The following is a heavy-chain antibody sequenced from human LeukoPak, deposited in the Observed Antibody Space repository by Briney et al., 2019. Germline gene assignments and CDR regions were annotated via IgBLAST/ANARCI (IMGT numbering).Heavy chain of an antibody. CDR3: AGDRGGENYYYYMDV. CDR1: GGTFSSYA. Sequence: GASVKVSCKASGGTFSSYAISWVRQAPGQGLEWMGGIIPIFGTANYAQKFQGRVTITADESTSTAYMELSSLRSEDTAVYYCAGDRGGENYYYYMDVWGKGTTVTISS. D-gene: IGHD4-17*01. J-gene: IGHJ6*03. CDR2: IIPIFGTA. V-gene: IGHV1-69*13.